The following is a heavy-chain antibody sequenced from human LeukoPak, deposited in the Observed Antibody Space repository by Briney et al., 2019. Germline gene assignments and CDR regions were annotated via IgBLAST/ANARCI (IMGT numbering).Heavy chain of an antibody. D-gene: IGHD3-16*02. V-gene: IGHV4-59*12. J-gene: IGHJ4*02. CDR3: AREGSYDYVWGSYRYTYYFDY. CDR1: GGSISSYY. CDR2: IYYSGST. Sequence: SETLSLTCTVSGGSISSYYWSWIRQPPGKGLEWIGYIYYSGSTNYNPSLKSRVTISVDTSKNQFSLKLSSVTAADTAVYYCAREGSYDYVWGSYRYTYYFDYWGQGTLVTVSS.